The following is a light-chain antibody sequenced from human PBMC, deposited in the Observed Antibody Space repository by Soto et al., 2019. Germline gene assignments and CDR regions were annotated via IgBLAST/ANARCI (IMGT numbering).Light chain of an antibody. CDR1: SSNIGTNY. V-gene: IGLV1-47*01. CDR3: AAWDDSLRGYV. CDR2: RNN. J-gene: IGLJ1*01. Sequence: QSVLSHPPSASWTPGLRVTISCSGSSSNIGTNYVYWYQQLPGTAPKLLIYRNNQRPSGVPDRFSGSKSGTSASLAIIGLRSEDDADYFCAAWDDSLRGYVFGTGTRSPS.